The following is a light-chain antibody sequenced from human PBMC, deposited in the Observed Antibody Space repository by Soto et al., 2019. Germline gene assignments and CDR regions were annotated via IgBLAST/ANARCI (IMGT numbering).Light chain of an antibody. CDR2: TTS. V-gene: IGKV1-39*01. J-gene: IGKJ4*01. CDR3: QQGDSSPLT. CDR1: QNINNY. Sequence: DIQMTQSPSSLSAYVGDRVTITCRASQNINNYLNWYQQKPGKVPDLLIYTTSTLRSGVPSRFSGSGSGTDFTLNISGLQPEDFATYYCQQGDSSPLTFGGGTKVEI.